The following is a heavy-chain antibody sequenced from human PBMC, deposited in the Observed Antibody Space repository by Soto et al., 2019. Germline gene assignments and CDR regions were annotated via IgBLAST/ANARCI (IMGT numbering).Heavy chain of an antibody. J-gene: IGHJ5*02. V-gene: IGHV4-34*01. CDR2: INHSGST. CDR1: GGSFSGYY. CDR3: ARVAVDFWSGYYSVRSWFDP. Sequence: SETLSLTCAVYGGSFSGYYWSWIRQPPGKGLEWIGEINHSGSTNYNPSLKSRVTISVDTSKNQFSLKLSSVTAADTAVYYCARVAVDFWSGYYSVRSWFDPWGQGTLVTVSS. D-gene: IGHD3-3*01.